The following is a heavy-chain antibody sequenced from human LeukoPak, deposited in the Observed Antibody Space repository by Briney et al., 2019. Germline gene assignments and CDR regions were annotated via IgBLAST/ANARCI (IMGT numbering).Heavy chain of an antibody. Sequence: PGGSLRLSCAASGFTFKTYTMHWVRQAPGMGLEWVSSISSSSSYIFYADSVKGRFTISRDNAKNSLYLQMSSLRAEDAAVYYCARGGAAAARKRGVDYWGQGTLVTVSS. D-gene: IGHD6-13*01. CDR1: GFTFKTYT. J-gene: IGHJ4*02. CDR2: ISSSSSYI. V-gene: IGHV3-21*01. CDR3: ARGGAAAARKRGVDY.